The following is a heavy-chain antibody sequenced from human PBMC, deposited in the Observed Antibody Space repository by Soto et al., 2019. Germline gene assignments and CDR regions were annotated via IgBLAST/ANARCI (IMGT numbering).Heavy chain of an antibody. V-gene: IGHV3-48*01. CDR2: MTSDSKTI. Sequence: GGSLRLSCVASGLPFIIYIMNWVRQAPGKGLEWVSYMTSDSKTIHYADSVKGRFTISRENAKNSVFLQMNSLRGEDTAVYYCTRGVSYGFDFWGQGTMVTVSS. J-gene: IGHJ3*01. CDR1: GLPFIIYI. D-gene: IGHD3-10*01. CDR3: TRGVSYGFDF.